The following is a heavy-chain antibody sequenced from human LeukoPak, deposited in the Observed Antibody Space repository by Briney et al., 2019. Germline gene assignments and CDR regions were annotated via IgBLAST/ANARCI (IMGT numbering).Heavy chain of an antibody. V-gene: IGHV3-53*01. J-gene: IGHJ5*02. CDR2: IYSGGST. CDR1: GFTVSSNY. CDR3: AKYYDSSGSNWFDP. D-gene: IGHD3-22*01. Sequence: GGSLRLSCAASGFTVSSNYMSWVRQAPGKGLEWVSVIYSGGSTYYADSVKGRFTISRDNSKNTLYLQMNSLRAEDTAVYYCAKYYDSSGSNWFDPWGQGTLVTVSS.